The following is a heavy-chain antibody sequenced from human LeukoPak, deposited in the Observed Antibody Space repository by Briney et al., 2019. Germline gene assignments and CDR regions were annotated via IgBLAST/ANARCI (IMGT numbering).Heavy chain of an antibody. CDR2: INPNSGCT. CDR3: ARERKTTTTQYFDY. Sequence: ASVKVSSKASGYTFTGYYMHWVRQAPGQGLEWMGWINPNSGCTNYAQKFQGRVTMTRDTSISTAYMELSRLRSDDTAVYYWARERKTTTTQYFDYWGQGTLVTVSS. J-gene: IGHJ4*02. V-gene: IGHV1-2*02. D-gene: IGHD4-11*01. CDR1: GYTFTGYY.